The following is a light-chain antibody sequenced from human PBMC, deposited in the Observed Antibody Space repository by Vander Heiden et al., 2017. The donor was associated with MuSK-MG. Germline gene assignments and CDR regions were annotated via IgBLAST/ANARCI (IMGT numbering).Light chain of an antibody. CDR3: QQDDNLPHT. CDR2: DAS. CDR1: QDISNY. J-gene: IGKJ2*01. V-gene: IGKV1-33*01. Sequence: DIQMTQSPSSLSASVGDRVTITCQASQDISNYLNWYQQKPGKAPKLLIYDASNLETRVPSRFSGSGPRTDFTFTISILQPEDIATYYCQQDDNLPHTLGQGTKLEIK.